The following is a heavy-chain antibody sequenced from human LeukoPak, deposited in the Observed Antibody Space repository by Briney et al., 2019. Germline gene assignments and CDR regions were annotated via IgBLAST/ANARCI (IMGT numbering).Heavy chain of an antibody. J-gene: IGHJ4*02. Sequence: SSETLSLTCTVSGGSISSYYWSWIRQPPGKGLEWTGYIYYSGSTNYNPSLKSRVTISVDTSKNQFSLKLSSVTAADTAVYYCARPIPGIAAAGTSYYFDYWGQGTLVTVSS. D-gene: IGHD6-13*01. CDR3: ARPIPGIAAAGTSYYFDY. CDR2: IYYSGST. CDR1: GGSISSYY. V-gene: IGHV4-59*01.